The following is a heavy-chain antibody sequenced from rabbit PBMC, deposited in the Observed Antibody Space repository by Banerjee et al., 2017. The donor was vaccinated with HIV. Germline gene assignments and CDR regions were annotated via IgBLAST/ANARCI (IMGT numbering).Heavy chain of an antibody. CDR2: IDPVVGTT. CDR1: GFDFSNYY. CDR3: ARDRNTYGYAGYAYATSDWLDL. Sequence: QEQLVESGGGLVQPGGSLKLSCKASGFDFSNYYVSWVRQAPGKGLEWIGYIDPVVGTTYYASWVNGRFTISRENTQNTLYLQVNSLTGADTATYFCARDRNTYGYAGYAYATSDWLDLWGQGTLVTVS. V-gene: IGHV1S47*01. J-gene: IGHJ5*01. D-gene: IGHD6-1*01.